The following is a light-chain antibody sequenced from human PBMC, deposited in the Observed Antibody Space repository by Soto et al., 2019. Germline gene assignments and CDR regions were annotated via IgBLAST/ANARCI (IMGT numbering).Light chain of an antibody. CDR2: GAS. CDR1: QSVSSTY. V-gene: IGKV3-20*01. J-gene: IGKJ3*01. CDR3: QLYVTSPTFT. Sequence: VLTLSPGTLFLSPGERATLSCRASQSVSSTYLAWYQQKPGQAPRLLIYGASSRATGIPDRFTGSGSGTDFTLTISMQYPDDFAEYFCQLYVTSPTFTFGPGAKVDVK.